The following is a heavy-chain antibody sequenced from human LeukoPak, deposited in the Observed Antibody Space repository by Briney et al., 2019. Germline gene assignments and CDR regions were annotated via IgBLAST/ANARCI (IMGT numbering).Heavy chain of an antibody. V-gene: IGHV3-30*02. CDR3: ARYYYDSSGYLDY. J-gene: IGHJ4*02. CDR1: GFTFSSYG. CDR2: IRYDGSNK. D-gene: IGHD3-22*01. Sequence: GGSLRLSCAASGFTFSSYGMHWVRQAPGKGLEWVAFIRYDGSNKYYADSVKGRFTISRDNSKNTLYLQMNCLRAEDTAVYYCARYYYDSSGYLDYWGQGTLVTVSS.